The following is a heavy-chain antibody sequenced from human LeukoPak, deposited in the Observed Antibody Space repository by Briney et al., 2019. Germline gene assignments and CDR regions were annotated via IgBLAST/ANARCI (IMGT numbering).Heavy chain of an antibody. Sequence: SETLSLTCAVYGGSFSGYYWSWIRQPPGKGLEWIGEINHSGSTNYNPSPKSRVTISVNTSKNQFSLKLSSVAAADTAVYYCARSAGTDYYYYYMDVWGKGTTVTVSS. CDR2: INHSGST. CDR1: GGSFSGYY. V-gene: IGHV4-34*01. CDR3: ARSAGTDYYYYYMDV. J-gene: IGHJ6*03. D-gene: IGHD1-7*01.